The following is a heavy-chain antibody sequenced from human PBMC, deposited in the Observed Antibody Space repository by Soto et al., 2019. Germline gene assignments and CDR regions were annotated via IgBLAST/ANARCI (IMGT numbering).Heavy chain of an antibody. Sequence: GGSLRLSCAASGFTFSSYAMSWVRQAPGKGLEWVSAISGSGGSTYYADSVKGRFTISRDNSKNTLYLQMNSLRAEDTAVYYCVKDNVYNWNSNYYYYMDVWGKGTTVTVSS. V-gene: IGHV3-23*01. J-gene: IGHJ6*03. D-gene: IGHD1-1*01. CDR2: ISGSGGST. CDR1: GFTFSSYA. CDR3: VKDNVYNWNSNYYYYMDV.